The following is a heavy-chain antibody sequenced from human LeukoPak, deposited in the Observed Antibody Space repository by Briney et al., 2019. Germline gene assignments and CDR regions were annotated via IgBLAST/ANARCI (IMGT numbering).Heavy chain of an antibody. J-gene: IGHJ4*02. CDR2: INQGGSET. D-gene: IGHD6-19*01. V-gene: IGHV3-7*01. CDR1: GFTFSAYW. CDR3: ARGLVTSGCLDY. Sequence: GGSLRLSCAASGFTFSAYWMSWVRQAPGKGLEWVANINQGGSETYYVDSVKGRFTISRDNARHSLYLQMNSLRAEDTAVYYCARGLVTSGCLDYWGQGTWSPSPQ.